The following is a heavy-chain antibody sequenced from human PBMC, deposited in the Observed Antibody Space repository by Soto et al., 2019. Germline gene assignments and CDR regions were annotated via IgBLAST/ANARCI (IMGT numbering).Heavy chain of an antibody. Sequence: EVQLLESGGGLVQPGGSLRLSCAASGFTFSSYAMSWVRQAPGKGLEWVSAISGSGGSTYYADSVKGRFTISRDNSKNTLYLQMNSLRAEDTAVYSCAKISSTPLVRVPLFDYWGQGTLVTVSS. CDR3: AKISSTPLVRVPLFDY. CDR1: GFTFSSYA. J-gene: IGHJ4*02. V-gene: IGHV3-23*01. D-gene: IGHD6-6*01. CDR2: ISGSGGST.